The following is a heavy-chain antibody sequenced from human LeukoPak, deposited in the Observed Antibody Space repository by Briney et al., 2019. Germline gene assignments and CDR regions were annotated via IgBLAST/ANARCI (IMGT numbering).Heavy chain of an antibody. Sequence: GGSLRLSCAASGFTFDDYAMHWVRQAPGKGLEWVSGISWNSGSIGYADSVKGRFTISRDNAKNSLYLQMNSLRAEDTALYYCAKDLYYDILTGDFDYWGQGTLVTVSS. CDR3: AKDLYYDILTGDFDY. D-gene: IGHD3-9*01. CDR1: GFTFDDYA. J-gene: IGHJ4*02. CDR2: ISWNSGSI. V-gene: IGHV3-9*01.